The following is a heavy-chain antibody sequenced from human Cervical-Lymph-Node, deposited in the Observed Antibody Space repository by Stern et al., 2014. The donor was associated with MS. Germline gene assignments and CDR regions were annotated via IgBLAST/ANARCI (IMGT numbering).Heavy chain of an antibody. V-gene: IGHV4-59*11. Sequence: QVQLQQSGPGLLRPSETLSLTCTVSGASIDHHFLSWIRQPPGKGLEWIGYIYYSGTTNYNASLKGRVAISIDTSRTQFSLRLSSVTAADTAVYYCARATDLWGQGTLVAVSS. J-gene: IGHJ5*02. CDR2: IYYSGTT. CDR1: GASIDHHF. CDR3: ARATDL.